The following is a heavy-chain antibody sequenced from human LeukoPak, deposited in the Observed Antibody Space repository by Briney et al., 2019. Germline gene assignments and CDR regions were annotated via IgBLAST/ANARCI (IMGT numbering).Heavy chain of an antibody. D-gene: IGHD6-13*01. V-gene: IGHV3-20*04. J-gene: IGHJ6*03. Sequence: GGSLRLSCAASGFTFGNYGMSWVRQAPGKGLEWVSGINWNGGSTGYADSVEGRFTISRDNAKNSLYLQMNSLRAEDTALYYCAKDAAAAGYYYYYMDVWGKGTTVTISS. CDR2: INWNGGST. CDR3: AKDAAAAGYYYYYMDV. CDR1: GFTFGNYG.